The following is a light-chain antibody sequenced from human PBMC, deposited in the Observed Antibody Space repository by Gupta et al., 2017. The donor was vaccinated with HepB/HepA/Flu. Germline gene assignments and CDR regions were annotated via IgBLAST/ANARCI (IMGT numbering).Light chain of an antibody. Sequence: QSALTQPASVSGSPGQSIHISCTGTNSDVGAYNYVSWYQQHPGKVPKLMIYDVTYRPSGVSSRFSGSKSGNTASLTISGLQAEDEGDYFCKSYAGSNIWVFGGGTKLTVL. V-gene: IGLV2-14*01. CDR1: NSDVGAYNY. CDR3: KSYAGSNIWV. J-gene: IGLJ3*02. CDR2: DVT.